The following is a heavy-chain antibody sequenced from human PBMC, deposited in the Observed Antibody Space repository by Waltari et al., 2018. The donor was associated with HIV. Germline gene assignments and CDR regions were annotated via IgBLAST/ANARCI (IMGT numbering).Heavy chain of an antibody. J-gene: IGHJ2*01. V-gene: IGHV3-13*01. CDR1: GFTFSSYD. Sequence: EVQLVESGGGLVQPGGSLRLSCAASGFTFSSYDMHWVRQATGKGLEWVSAIGTAGDTYYPGSVKGRFTISRENAKNSLYLQMNSLRAGDTAVYYCARDQGYGAPDWYFDLWGRGTLVTVSS. D-gene: IGHD5-12*01. CDR2: IGTAGDT. CDR3: ARDQGYGAPDWYFDL.